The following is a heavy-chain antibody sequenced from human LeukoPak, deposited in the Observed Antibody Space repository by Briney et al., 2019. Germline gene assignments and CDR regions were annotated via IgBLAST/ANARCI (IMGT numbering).Heavy chain of an antibody. V-gene: IGHV3-72*01. Sequence: GGSLRLSCAASGFTLSDHYMDWVRQAPGKGLEWVGRTRNKANRYTTEYAASVKGRFTISRDDSKNSLYLQIDSLKTEDTAVYYCTRGGRYLPLDIWGQGTMVTVSS. D-gene: IGHD3-10*01. CDR3: TRGGRYLPLDI. CDR1: GFTLSDHY. CDR2: TRNKANRYTT. J-gene: IGHJ3*02.